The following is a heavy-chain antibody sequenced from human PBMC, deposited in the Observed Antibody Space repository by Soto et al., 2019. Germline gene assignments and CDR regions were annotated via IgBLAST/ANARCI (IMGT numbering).Heavy chain of an antibody. D-gene: IGHD6-13*01. CDR2: ISESGGST. Sequence: GGSLRLSCAASGFSFSDYAMSWVRQAPGKGLEWVSVISESGGSTHYADSVRGRFTVSRDNSKNSLSLRMNGLRDEDTAVYFCAKRSPYSSGWYSPIFDYWGQGALVTVS. V-gene: IGHV3-23*01. CDR3: AKRSPYSSGWYSPIFDY. CDR1: GFSFSDYA. J-gene: IGHJ4*02.